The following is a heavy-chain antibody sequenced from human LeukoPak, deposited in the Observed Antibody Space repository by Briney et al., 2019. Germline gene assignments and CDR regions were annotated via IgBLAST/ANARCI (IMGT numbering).Heavy chain of an antibody. V-gene: IGHV3-74*01. J-gene: IGHJ4*02. CDR2: INGDGSIT. Sequence: GGSLRLSCAASGFAFSSSWMLWVRQPPGKGLVWVSRINGDGSITTYADSVKGRFTISRDNTKNILYLEMNSLRAEDTAIYYCARSQFDYWGQGILVTVSS. CDR3: ARSQFDY. CDR1: GFAFSSSW.